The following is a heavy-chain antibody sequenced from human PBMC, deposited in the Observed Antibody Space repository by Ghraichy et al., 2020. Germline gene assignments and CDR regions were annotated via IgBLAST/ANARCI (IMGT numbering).Heavy chain of an antibody. Sequence: GGSLRLSCAASGFTFITSAMSWVRQAPGKGLEWVSAIGAGGSSTTYADSVMGRSTISRDNSKNTLYLQMNNLRAEDTAIYYCAKPLYCNNGVCSPFDYWGQGTLVSVSS. CDR2: IGAGGSST. CDR1: GFTFITSA. J-gene: IGHJ4*02. D-gene: IGHD2-8*01. CDR3: AKPLYCNNGVCSPFDY. V-gene: IGHV3-23*01.